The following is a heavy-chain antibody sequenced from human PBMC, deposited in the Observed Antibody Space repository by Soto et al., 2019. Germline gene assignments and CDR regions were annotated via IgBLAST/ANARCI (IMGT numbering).Heavy chain of an antibody. CDR1: GFTFSSYG. J-gene: IGHJ4*02. V-gene: IGHV3-33*01. CDR2: IWYDGSNK. CDR3: ARDSSSYIDY. Sequence: QVQLVESGGGVVQPGRSLRLSCAASGFTFSSYGMHWVRQAPGKGLEWVAVIWYDGSNKYYADSVKGRFTISRNNSKNTLYLQMNSLRAEDTAVYYCARDSSSYIDYWGQGTLVTVSS. D-gene: IGHD6-19*01.